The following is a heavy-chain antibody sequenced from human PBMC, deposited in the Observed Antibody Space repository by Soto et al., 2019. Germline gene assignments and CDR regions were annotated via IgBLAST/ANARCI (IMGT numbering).Heavy chain of an antibody. J-gene: IGHJ5*02. CDR2: INAGSGNT. Sequence: QVQLVQSGAEVKKPGASVKVSCTASGYTFTHYAIHWVRHAPGQRLEWMGFINAGSGNTKYSQTFQGRLTFTKDTSASTAYMDLISLRSEDTAIYYCARGLAAYVAWGQGKLVTVSS. CDR3: ARGLAAYVA. D-gene: IGHD6-13*01. V-gene: IGHV1-3*01. CDR1: GYTFTHYA.